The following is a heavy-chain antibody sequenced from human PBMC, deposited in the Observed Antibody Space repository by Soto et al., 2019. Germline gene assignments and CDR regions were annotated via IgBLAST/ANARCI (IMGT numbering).Heavy chain of an antibody. J-gene: IGHJ6*02. V-gene: IGHV4-4*02. CDR1: SGSISSGHW. CDR2: MYHSGST. CDR3: ATNSYYSLGV. Sequence: QVQLQESGPGLVKPSGTLSLTCAVSSGSISSGHWWNWVRQPPGKGLEWIGEMYHSGSTHYNPSLKIRVTMSVHKSMNQFSLKLTSVTAADTAVYYCATNSYYSLGVWGQGTTVTVSS.